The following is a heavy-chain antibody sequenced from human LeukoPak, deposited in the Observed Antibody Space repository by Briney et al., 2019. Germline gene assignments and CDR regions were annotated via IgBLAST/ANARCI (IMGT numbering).Heavy chain of an antibody. J-gene: IGHJ4*02. CDR2: ISYDGSNK. CDR1: GFTFSSYG. V-gene: IGHV3-30*18. CDR3: AKAGNIRFDY. Sequence: GGSLRLSCAASGFTFSSYGMHWVRQAPGKGLEWVAVISYDGSNKYYADSVKGRFTISRDNSKNTLNLQMNSLRAEDTAVYYCAKAGNIRFDYWGQGTLVTVSS. D-gene: IGHD2/OR15-2a*01.